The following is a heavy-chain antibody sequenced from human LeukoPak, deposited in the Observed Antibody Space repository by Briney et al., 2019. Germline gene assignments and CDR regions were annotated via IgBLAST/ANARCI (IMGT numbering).Heavy chain of an antibody. D-gene: IGHD2-2*01. CDR3: ARGNVYEYQLLAYYYYYMDA. CDR2: INPNSGGT. J-gene: IGHJ6*03. Sequence: GASVKVSCKASGYTFTGYYMHWVRQAPGQGLEWMGWINPNSGGTNYAQKFQGRVTMTRDTSISTAYMELSRLRSDDTAVYYCARGNVYEYQLLAYYYYYMDAWGKGTTVTVSS. CDR1: GYTFTGYY. V-gene: IGHV1-2*02.